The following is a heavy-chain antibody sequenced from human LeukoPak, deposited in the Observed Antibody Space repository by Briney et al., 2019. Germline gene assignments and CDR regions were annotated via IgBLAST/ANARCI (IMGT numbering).Heavy chain of an antibody. CDR2: IHHSGSA. D-gene: IGHD3-22*01. Sequence: SETLSLTCGVSDYSIGSGYYRGWIRQPPGKGLEWIGSIHHSGSAYYNPSLKSRVTISVDTSKNQFSLRLSSVTAADTAVYYCARAPYYYDNSGYPDYWGQGTLVTVSS. V-gene: IGHV4-38-2*01. CDR1: DYSIGSGYY. CDR3: ARAPYYYDNSGYPDY. J-gene: IGHJ4*02.